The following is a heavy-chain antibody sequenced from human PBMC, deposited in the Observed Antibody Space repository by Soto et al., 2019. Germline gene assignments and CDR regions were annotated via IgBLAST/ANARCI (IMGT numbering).Heavy chain of an antibody. V-gene: IGHV2-5*02. CDR1: GFSLSTSGVG. Sequence: QITLKESGPTLVKPPQTLTLTCTFSGFSLSTSGVGVGWIRQPPGKALEWLALIYWDDEKRYSPSLKSRLTITENTSKNQVVLTMTNMDPVDTATYYCARGQIAVAPFDYWGQGTLVTVSS. J-gene: IGHJ4*02. CDR3: ARGQIAVAPFDY. CDR2: IYWDDEK. D-gene: IGHD6-19*01.